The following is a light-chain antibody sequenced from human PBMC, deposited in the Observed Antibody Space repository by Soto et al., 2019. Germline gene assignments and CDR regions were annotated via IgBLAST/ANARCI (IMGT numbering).Light chain of an antibody. V-gene: IGLV2-23*01. Sequence: QSALTQPASVSGSPGQSITISCTGTSSDVGSYNLVSWYQQHPGKAPKLMIYEGSKRPSGVSNRFSGSESGNTASLTISGLQAEDEADYYCFSYAGSRTYVFGTGTKVTVL. J-gene: IGLJ1*01. CDR2: EGS. CDR3: FSYAGSRTYV. CDR1: SSDVGSYNL.